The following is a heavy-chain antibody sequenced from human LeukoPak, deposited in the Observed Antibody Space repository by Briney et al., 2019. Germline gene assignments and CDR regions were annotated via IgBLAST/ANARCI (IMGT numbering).Heavy chain of an antibody. CDR3: ARDGRGSRSSWFDP. CDR2: INPNSGGT. Sequence: ASVKVSCKASGYTFTCYYIHWVRQAPGQGLEWMGWINPNSGGTDYAQKFQGRVTMTRDTSIRTAYMELSRLRSDDTAMYYCARDGRGSRSSWFDPWGQGTLVIVSS. J-gene: IGHJ5*02. CDR1: GYTFTCYY. D-gene: IGHD3-10*01. V-gene: IGHV1-2*02.